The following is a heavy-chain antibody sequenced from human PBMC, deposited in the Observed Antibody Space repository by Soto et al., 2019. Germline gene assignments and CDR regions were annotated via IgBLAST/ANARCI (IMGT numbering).Heavy chain of an antibody. J-gene: IGHJ6*02. CDR1: GGSISSSSYY. CDR3: ASEYSGSYYYYGMDV. V-gene: IGHV4-39*01. D-gene: IGHD1-26*01. Sequence: QLQLQESGPGLVKPSETLSLTCTVSGGSISSSSYYWGWIRQPPGKGLEWIGSIYYSGSTYYNPSLKSRVTISVDTSKNQFSLKLSSVTAADTAVYYCASEYSGSYYYYGMDVWGQGTTVTVSS. CDR2: IYYSGST.